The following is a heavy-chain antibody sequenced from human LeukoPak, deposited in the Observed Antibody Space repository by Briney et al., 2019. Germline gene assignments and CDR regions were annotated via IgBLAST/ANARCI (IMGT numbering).Heavy chain of an antibody. CDR1: GYTFTSYG. Sequence: GASVKVSCKASGYTFTSYGISWVRQAPGQGLEWMGWISGYNGNTKSAQKLQARVSMTTDTSPSTAYMELRSLRSDDTAVYYCARDRSPDFWSGDYRDAFDIWGQGTMVTVSS. J-gene: IGHJ3*02. V-gene: IGHV1-18*01. CDR3: ARDRSPDFWSGDYRDAFDI. D-gene: IGHD3-3*01. CDR2: ISGYNGNT.